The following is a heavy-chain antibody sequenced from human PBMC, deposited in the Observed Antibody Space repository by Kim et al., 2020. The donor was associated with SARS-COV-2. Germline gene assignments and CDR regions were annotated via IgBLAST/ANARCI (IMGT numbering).Heavy chain of an antibody. CDR1: GGSFSGYY. J-gene: IGHJ4*02. CDR2: INHSGST. CDR3: AIIPSTMVRGEIDY. V-gene: IGHV4-34*01. D-gene: IGHD3-10*01. Sequence: SETLSLTCAVYGGSFSGYYWSWIRQPPGKGLEWIGEINHSGSTNYNPSLKSRVTISVDTSKNQFSLKLSSVTAADTAVYYCAIIPSTMVRGEIDYWGQGTLVTVSS.